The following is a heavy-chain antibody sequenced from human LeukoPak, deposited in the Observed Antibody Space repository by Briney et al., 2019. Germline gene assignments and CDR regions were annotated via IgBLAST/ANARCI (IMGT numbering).Heavy chain of an antibody. V-gene: IGHV4-39*01. CDR2: ISYSGST. D-gene: IGHD6-13*01. CDR1: GGSIRSSRYS. CDR3: ARQGGSSSSSWSY. Sequence: SETLSLTCTVSGGSIRSSRYSWGWIRQPPGKGLEWIGSISYSGSTYYNPSLKSRVTISVDTSKNQFSLKLSSVTAADTAVYYCARQGGSSSSSWSYWGQGTLVTVSS. J-gene: IGHJ4*02.